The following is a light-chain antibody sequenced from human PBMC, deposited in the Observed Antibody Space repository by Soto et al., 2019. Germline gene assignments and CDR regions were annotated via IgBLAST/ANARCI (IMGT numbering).Light chain of an antibody. V-gene: IGLV2-8*01. CDR3: SSYAGSNNFVV. Sequence: QSVLTQPPSASGSPGQSVTISCTGTSSDVGGYHSVSWHQQHPGKAPKLMIYEVNKRPSGVPDRFSGSKSGNTASLTVSGLQAADEADYYCSSYAGSNNFVVFGGGTKVTVL. CDR1: SSDVGGYHS. CDR2: EVN. J-gene: IGLJ2*01.